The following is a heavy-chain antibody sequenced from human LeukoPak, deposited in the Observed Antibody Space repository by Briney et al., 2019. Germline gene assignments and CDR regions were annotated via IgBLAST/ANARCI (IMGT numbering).Heavy chain of an antibody. D-gene: IGHD6-19*01. CDR1: GFTFGDYA. Sequence: GGSLRLSCTASGFTFGDYAMSWFRQAPGKGLGWVGFIRSKAYGGTTEYAASVKGRFTISRDDSKSIAYLQMNSLKTEDTAVYYCTRMEQWLVRPYWFDPWGQGTLVTVSS. V-gene: IGHV3-49*03. CDR2: IRSKAYGGTT. CDR3: TRMEQWLVRPYWFDP. J-gene: IGHJ5*02.